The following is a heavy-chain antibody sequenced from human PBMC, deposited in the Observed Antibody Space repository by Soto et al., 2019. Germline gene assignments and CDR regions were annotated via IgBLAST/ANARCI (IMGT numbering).Heavy chain of an antibody. D-gene: IGHD2-21*01. J-gene: IGHJ2*01. CDR3: ARVPGYSIGDL. CDR1: GYTFTSYA. CDR2: INAGNGNT. V-gene: IGHV1-3*01. Sequence: ASVKVSCKASGYTFTSYAMLWVRQAPGQRLEWMGWINAGNGNTKYSQKLQGRVTMTTDASTSTAYMELSSLRSEDTAVYYCARVPGYSIGDLWGRGTLVTVSS.